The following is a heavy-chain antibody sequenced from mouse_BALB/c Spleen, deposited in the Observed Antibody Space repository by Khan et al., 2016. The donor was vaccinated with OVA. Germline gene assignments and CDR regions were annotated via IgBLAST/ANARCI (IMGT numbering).Heavy chain of an antibody. CDR3: ARDGAYYRNDGWFAY. CDR1: GYTFTSYT. J-gene: IGHJ3*01. Sequence: QIQLVQSGAELARPGASVKMSCKASGYTFTSYTMHWVKQRPGQGLDWIGYINPTNGYTNYNQKFKDKATLTADKSSSQAYMQLSSLQSDDSAVYYCARDGAYYRNDGWFAYWGQGTLVTVAA. V-gene: IGHV1-4*01. CDR2: INPTNGYT. D-gene: IGHD2-14*01.